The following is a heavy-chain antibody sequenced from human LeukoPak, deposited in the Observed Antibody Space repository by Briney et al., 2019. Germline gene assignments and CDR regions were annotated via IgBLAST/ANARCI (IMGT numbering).Heavy chain of an antibody. J-gene: IGHJ4*02. CDR2: ISYDGSNK. CDR1: GFMFSSYV. Sequence: GGSLRLSCAASGFMFSSYVMHWVRQAPGKGLEWVAVISYDGSNKYYADSVKGRFTISRDNSKNTLYLQMNSLRAEDTAVYYCAKDITMVRGVILGHFDYWGQGTLVTVSS. D-gene: IGHD3-10*01. CDR3: AKDITMVRGVILGHFDY. V-gene: IGHV3-30*18.